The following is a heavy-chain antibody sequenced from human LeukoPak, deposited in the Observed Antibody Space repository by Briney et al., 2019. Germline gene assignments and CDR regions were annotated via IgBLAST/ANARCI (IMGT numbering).Heavy chain of an antibody. V-gene: IGHV1-2*02. J-gene: IGHJ1*01. CDR2: IKPNSGGT. CDR1: GYTFTGCY. D-gene: IGHD3-3*01. Sequence: ASVKVSCKASGYTFTGCYIHWVRQAPGQGLEWMGWIKPNSGGTNYAQKFQGRVTMTRDTSISTAYMELSRLTSDDTAVYFCARDYTIFSGYCQHWGQGTLVTVSS. CDR3: ARDYTIFSGYCQH.